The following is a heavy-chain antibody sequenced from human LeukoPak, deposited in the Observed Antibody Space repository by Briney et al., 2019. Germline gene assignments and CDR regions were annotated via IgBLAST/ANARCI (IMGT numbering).Heavy chain of an antibody. J-gene: IGHJ6*04. V-gene: IGHV4-38-2*01. Sequence: PSETLSLTCAVSGYSISSGCYWGWIRQPPGKGLEWIGSIYHSGSTYYNPSLKSRVTISVDTSKNQFSLKLSSVTAADTAVYYCARGRDAAAYYYYYGMDVWGKGTTVTVSS. CDR3: ARGRDAAAYYYYYGMDV. CDR2: IYHSGST. CDR1: GYSISSGCY. D-gene: IGHD1-26*01.